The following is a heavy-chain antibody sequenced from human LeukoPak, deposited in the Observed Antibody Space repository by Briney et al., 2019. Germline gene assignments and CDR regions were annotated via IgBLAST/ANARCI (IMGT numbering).Heavy chain of an antibody. CDR2: IYSGGST. D-gene: IGHD2-15*01. Sequence: GGSLRLSCAASGFTVSSNYMSWVRQAPGKGLEWVSVIYSGGSTYYADSVKGRFTISRDNSKNTLYLQMNSLRAEDTAVYYCAREPTGYCSGGSCTPGYYYGMDVWGQGTTVTVSS. J-gene: IGHJ6*02. V-gene: IGHV3-53*01. CDR1: GFTVSSNY. CDR3: AREPTGYCSGGSCTPGYYYGMDV.